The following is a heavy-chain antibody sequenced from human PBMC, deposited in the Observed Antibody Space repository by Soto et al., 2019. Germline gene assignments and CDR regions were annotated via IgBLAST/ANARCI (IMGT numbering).Heavy chain of an antibody. Sequence: GASVKVSCKASGYTFTSYAMHWVRQAPGQGLEWMGIINASDGSTKYAQKFQGRVTMTRDTSTSTVYMELSSLRSEDTAVYYCARDRSSGWGRVGLGVWGQGTTVTVSS. V-gene: IGHV1-3*01. D-gene: IGHD6-19*01. CDR2: INASDGST. J-gene: IGHJ6*02. CDR3: ARDRSSGWGRVGLGV. CDR1: GYTFTSYA.